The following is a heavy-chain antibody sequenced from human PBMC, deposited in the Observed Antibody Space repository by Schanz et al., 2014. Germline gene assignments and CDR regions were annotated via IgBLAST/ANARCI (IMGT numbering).Heavy chain of an antibody. CDR1: GGSISSGGYT. CDR2: IYYSGST. CDR3: ARAAGPVDY. V-gene: IGHV4-30-4*07. D-gene: IGHD6-13*01. Sequence: QVQLQESGPGLVKPSQTLSLTCAVSGGSISSGGYTWSWIRQPPGKGLEWIGYIYYSGSTYYNPSHKSRVTISVDTSKNQFSPMLGSVTAADTAVYYCARAAGPVDYWGQGTLVTVSS. J-gene: IGHJ4*02.